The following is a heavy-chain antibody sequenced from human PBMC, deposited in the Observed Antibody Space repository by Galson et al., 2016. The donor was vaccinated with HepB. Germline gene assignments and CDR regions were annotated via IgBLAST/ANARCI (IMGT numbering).Heavy chain of an antibody. CDR1: GFSLTSSGVC. J-gene: IGHJ4*02. CDR2: IDWDDDK. D-gene: IGHD1-1*01. Sequence: PALVKPTQTLRLTCTFSGFSLTSSGVCVSWIRQPPGKALEWLARIDWDDDKFYNPSLKTRLTISKDSSKDQVVLTMTNMDPVDTATYYCARIQGPGRGPDSWGQGTLVTVSS. V-gene: IGHV2-70*17. CDR3: ARIQGPGRGPDS.